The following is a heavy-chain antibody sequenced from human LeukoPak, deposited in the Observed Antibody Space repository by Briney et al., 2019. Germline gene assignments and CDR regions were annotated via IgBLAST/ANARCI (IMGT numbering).Heavy chain of an antibody. CDR2: ISSSSSYI. Sequence: GESLRLSCAASGFTFSTYSMNWVRQAPGKGLEWVSFISSSSSYIYYADSVKGRFTISRDNAKNSLYLQMNSLGAEDTAVYYCARLYCSGGSCYPGQFDYWGQGTLVTVSS. D-gene: IGHD2-15*01. J-gene: IGHJ4*02. CDR3: ARLYCSGGSCYPGQFDY. V-gene: IGHV3-21*01. CDR1: GFTFSTYS.